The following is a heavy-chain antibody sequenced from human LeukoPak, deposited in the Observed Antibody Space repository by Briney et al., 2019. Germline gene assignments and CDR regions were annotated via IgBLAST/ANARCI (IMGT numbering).Heavy chain of an antibody. J-gene: IGHJ4*02. CDR2: IYYSGST. D-gene: IGHD2-2*02. CDR3: ARQSSTSCYIDY. V-gene: IGHV4-30-4*08. Sequence: QTLSLTCTVSGGSISSGDYYWSWIRQPPGKGLEWIGYIYYSGSTYYNPSLKSRVTISVDTSKNQFSLKLSSVTATDTAVYFCARQSSTSCYIDYWGQGTLVAVSS. CDR1: GGSISSGDYY.